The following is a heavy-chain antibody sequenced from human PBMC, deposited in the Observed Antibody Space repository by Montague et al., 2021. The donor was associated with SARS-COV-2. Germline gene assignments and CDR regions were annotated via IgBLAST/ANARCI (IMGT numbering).Heavy chain of an antibody. CDR1: GGSFSGYY. CDR3: ARVRAVPAAMRIFSLGRSYYGMDV. D-gene: IGHD2-2*01. V-gene: IGHV4-34*01. J-gene: IGHJ6*02. Sequence: SETLSLTCAVYGGSFSGYYWSWIRQPPGKGLEWIGEINHSGSTNYNPSLKSRVTISVGTSKNQFSLKLSSVTAADTAMYYCARVRAVPAAMRIFSLGRSYYGMDVWGQGTTVTVSS. CDR2: INHSGST.